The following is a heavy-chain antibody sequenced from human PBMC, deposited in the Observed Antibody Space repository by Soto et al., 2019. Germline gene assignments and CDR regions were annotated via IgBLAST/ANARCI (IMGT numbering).Heavy chain of an antibody. CDR2: ISGSGGT. CDR1: GFSFSSYA. V-gene: IGHV3-23*01. CDR3: AKGASYGSRSYPLDP. D-gene: IGHD3-10*01. J-gene: IGHJ5*02. Sequence: EVQLLESGGGLVQPGGSLRLSCAASGFSFSSYAMSWVRQAPGKGLEWVSVISGSGGTDYADYVKGRYTISRDNSKSTLYLRMNNLRADDTAVSYCAKGASYGSRSYPLDPWGQGTLVTVSS.